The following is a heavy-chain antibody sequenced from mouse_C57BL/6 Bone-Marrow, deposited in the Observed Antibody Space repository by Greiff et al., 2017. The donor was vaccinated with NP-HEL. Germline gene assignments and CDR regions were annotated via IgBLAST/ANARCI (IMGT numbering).Heavy chain of an antibody. CDR3: ARNGRLRRGAWFAY. Sequence: VQLKESGPGLVQPSQSLSITCTVSGFSLTSYGVHWVRQSPGKGLEWLGVIWSGGSTDYNAAFISRLSISKDNSKSQVFFKMNSLQADDTAIYYCARNGRLRRGAWFAYWGQGTLVTVSA. CDR2: IWSGGST. CDR1: GFSLTSYG. D-gene: IGHD2-4*01. J-gene: IGHJ3*01. V-gene: IGHV2-2*01.